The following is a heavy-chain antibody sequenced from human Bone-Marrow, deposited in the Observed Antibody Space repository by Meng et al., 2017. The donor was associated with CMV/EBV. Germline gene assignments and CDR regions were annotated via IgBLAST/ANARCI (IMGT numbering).Heavy chain of an antibody. V-gene: IGHV3-23*03. CDR2: IYSGGSAT. CDR1: GFTFSSYA. J-gene: IGHJ6*02. D-gene: IGHD2-2*01. CDR3: AKRSPAAIGDV. Sequence: GGSLRLSCAASGFTFSSYAMSWVRQAPGKGLEWVSVIYSGGSATYYADSVKGRFTISRDNSKNTLYLQMNSLRAEDTAVYYCAKRSPAAIGDVWGQGTTVTVSS.